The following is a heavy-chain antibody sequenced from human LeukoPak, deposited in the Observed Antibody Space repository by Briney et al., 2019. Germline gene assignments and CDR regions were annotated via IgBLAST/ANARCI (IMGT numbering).Heavy chain of an antibody. CDR3: ARGWGYCSGGNCYFTYFDY. D-gene: IGHD2-15*01. J-gene: IGHJ4*02. CDR1: GGSISSYY. V-gene: IGHV4-59*01. Sequence: SETLSLTCTVSGGSISSYYWSWIRQPPGKGLEWIGYIDYRGTTNYNPSLKSRVTISVDRSKSQFSLRLSSVTAADTAVYYCARGWGYCSGGNCYFTYFDYWGQGALVTVSS. CDR2: IDYRGTT.